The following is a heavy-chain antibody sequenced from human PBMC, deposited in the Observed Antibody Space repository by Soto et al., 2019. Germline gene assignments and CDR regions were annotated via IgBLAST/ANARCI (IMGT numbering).Heavy chain of an antibody. V-gene: IGHV3-33*01. CDR3: ARDPHDCGDPRCFDY. Sequence: QVQLVESGGGVVQPGRSLRLSCAASGFTFSSYGMHWVRQAPGKGLEWVAVIWYDGSNKYYADSVKGRFTISRDNSKNTLYLQMNSLRAEDTAVYYCARDPHDCGDPRCFDYWGQGALVTVSS. CDR1: GFTFSSYG. J-gene: IGHJ4*02. CDR2: IWYDGSNK. D-gene: IGHD4-17*01.